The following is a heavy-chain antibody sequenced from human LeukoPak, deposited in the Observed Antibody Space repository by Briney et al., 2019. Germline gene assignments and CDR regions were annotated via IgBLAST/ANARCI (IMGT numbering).Heavy chain of an antibody. V-gene: IGHV3-23*01. D-gene: IGHD6-13*01. CDR2: LSGSAGST. CDR3: AKGESSNWYYLDY. J-gene: IGHJ4*02. Sequence: GGSLRLSCAASGFTFSTYAMNWVRQAPGKGLEWVSALSGSAGSTYYADSVKGRFTISRDNSKNTLYLQMNSLRAEDTAVYYCAKGESSNWYYLDYWGQGTLVTVSS. CDR1: GFTFSTYA.